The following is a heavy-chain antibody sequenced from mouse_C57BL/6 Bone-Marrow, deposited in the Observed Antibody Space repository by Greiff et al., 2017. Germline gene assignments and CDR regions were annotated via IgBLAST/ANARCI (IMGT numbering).Heavy chain of an antibody. CDR3: AREGYDYDGGWYFDV. V-gene: IGHV5-16*01. CDR1: GFTFSDYY. D-gene: IGHD2-4*01. Sequence: DVKLVESEGGLVQPGSSMKLSCTASGFTFSDYYMAWVRQVPEKGLEWVANINYDGSSTYYLDSLKSRFIISRDNAKNILYLQMSSLKAEDTATYYCAREGYDYDGGWYFDVWGTGTTVTVSS. J-gene: IGHJ1*03. CDR2: INYDGSST.